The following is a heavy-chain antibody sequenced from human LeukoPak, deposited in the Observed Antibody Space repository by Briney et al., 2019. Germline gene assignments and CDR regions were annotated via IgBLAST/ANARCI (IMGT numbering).Heavy chain of an antibody. J-gene: IGHJ6*02. CDR1: GFTFSGSA. V-gene: IGHV3-73*01. CDR2: IRSKAHSYAT. CDR3: TRYGSAGYGMDV. D-gene: IGHD3-10*01. Sequence: GGSLKLSCAASGFTFSGSAMHWVRQASGKGLEWVGRIRSKAHSYATAYAASVKGRFTISRDDSKNTAYLQMNSLKTEDTAVYYCTRYGSAGYGMDVWGQGTTVTVSS.